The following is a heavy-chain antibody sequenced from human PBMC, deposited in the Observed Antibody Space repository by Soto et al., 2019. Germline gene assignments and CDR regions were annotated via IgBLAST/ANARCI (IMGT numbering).Heavy chain of an antibody. CDR3: ANVHTGYYNPYFDY. CDR1: GFTFSSYA. CDR2: ISGSGGST. V-gene: IGHV3-23*01. Sequence: PGGSLRLSCPASGFTFSSYAMIWVRQAPGKGLEWVSAISGSGGSTYYADSVKGRFTISRDNSKNTLYLQMNSLRAEDTAVYYCANVHTGYYNPYFDYWGQGTLVTVSS. D-gene: IGHD3-9*01. J-gene: IGHJ4*02.